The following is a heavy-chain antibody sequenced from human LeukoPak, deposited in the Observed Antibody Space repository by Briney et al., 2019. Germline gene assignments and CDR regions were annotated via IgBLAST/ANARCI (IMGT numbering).Heavy chain of an antibody. D-gene: IGHD4/OR15-4a*01. V-gene: IGHV4-30-2*01. CDR2: IYHSGST. Sequence: SETLSLTCTVSGGSLSSGGYYWSWIRQPPGKGLEWIGYIYHSGSTYYNPSLKSRVTISVDRSKNQFSLKLSSVTAADTAVYYCAGDDYSYYFDYWGQGTLVTVSS. CDR1: GGSLSSGGYY. CDR3: AGDDYSYYFDY. J-gene: IGHJ4*02.